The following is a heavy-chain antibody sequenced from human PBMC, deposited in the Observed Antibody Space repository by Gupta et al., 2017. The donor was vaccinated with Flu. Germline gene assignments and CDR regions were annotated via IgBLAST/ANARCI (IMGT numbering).Heavy chain of an antibody. J-gene: IGHJ4*02. CDR2: ISGSGGSI. D-gene: IGHD4-17*01. CDR1: GFTYRIFA. Sequence: VLLLDSGGGLVQPGGSLRLSCAASGFTYRIFAMNWVRQAPGKGLEWVSSISGSGGSIYYADSVKGRFTISRDNSKNTLYLQMNSLRAEDTAVYYCAKVGRDNGDYFYFDFWGQGTLVTVSS. CDR3: AKVGRDNGDYFYFDF. V-gene: IGHV3-23*01.